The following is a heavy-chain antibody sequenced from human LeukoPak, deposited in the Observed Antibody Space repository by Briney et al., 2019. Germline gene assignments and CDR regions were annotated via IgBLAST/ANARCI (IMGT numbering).Heavy chain of an antibody. CDR3: ARQLKGKSVRHPYDY. CDR2: IYYSGST. J-gene: IGHJ4*02. D-gene: IGHD6-6*01. CDR1: GGSISSGGYY. V-gene: IGHV4-31*03. Sequence: SQTLSLTCTVSGGSISSGGYYWSWIRQHPGKGLEWIGYIYYSGSTYYNPSLKSRVTISVDTSKNQFSLRLSSLTAADTAVYYCARQLKGKSVRHPYDYWGQGTLVTVSS.